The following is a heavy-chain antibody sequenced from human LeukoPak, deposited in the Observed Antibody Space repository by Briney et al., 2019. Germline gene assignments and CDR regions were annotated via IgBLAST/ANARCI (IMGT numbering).Heavy chain of an antibody. CDR2: IYPGDSDT. CDR1: GYIFTSYW. D-gene: IGHD2-2*01. CDR3: ARSYCSSNRCWPYYFDY. Sequence: GESRQISCKGSGYIFTSYWIGWVRQLPGKGLEWMGIIYPGDSDTRYSPSFQGQVTISADKSISTPYLQWSSLKASDAAMYYCARSYCSSNRCWPYYFDYWGQGTLVTVSS. V-gene: IGHV5-51*01. J-gene: IGHJ4*02.